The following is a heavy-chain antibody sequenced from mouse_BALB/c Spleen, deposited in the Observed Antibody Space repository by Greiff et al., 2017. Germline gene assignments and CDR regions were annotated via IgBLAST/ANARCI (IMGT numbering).Heavy chain of an antibody. CDR1: GFAFSSYD. CDR3: ARNGRDYFDY. Sequence: EVKVVESGGGLVKPGGSLKLSCAASGFAFSSYDMSWVRQTPEKRLEWVAYISSGGGSTYYPDTVKGRFTISRDNAKNTLYLQMSSLKSEDTAMYYCARNGRDYFDYWGQGTTLTVSS. V-gene: IGHV5-12-1*01. CDR2: ISSGGGST. J-gene: IGHJ2*01.